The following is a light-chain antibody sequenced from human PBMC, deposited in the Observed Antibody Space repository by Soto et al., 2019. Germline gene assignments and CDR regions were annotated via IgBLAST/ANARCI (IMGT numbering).Light chain of an antibody. J-gene: IGKJ2*01. Sequence: IVLTQSPGTLSLSPGEGASVSCRASQSLNSGYLAWYQQKPGQAPRLLIYGASSRATGIPDRFSGSRSGTNFTLTISRLEPEDFAVYFCQQYGSAPYTFGPGTKLEIK. V-gene: IGKV3-20*01. CDR3: QQYGSAPYT. CDR1: QSLNSGY. CDR2: GAS.